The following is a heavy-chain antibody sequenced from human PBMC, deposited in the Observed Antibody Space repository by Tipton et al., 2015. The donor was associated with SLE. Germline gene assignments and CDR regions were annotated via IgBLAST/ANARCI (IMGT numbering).Heavy chain of an antibody. CDR1: GFTFSSYS. V-gene: IGHV3-21*01. D-gene: IGHD1-1*01. Sequence: GSLRLSCAASGFTFSSYSMNWVRQAPGKGLEWVSSISSSSSYIYYADSVKGRFTISRDNAKNTLYLQMNSLRAEDTAVYYCARDRTGVGFDYWGQGTLVTVSS. CDR3: ARDRTGVGFDY. CDR2: ISSSSSYI. J-gene: IGHJ4*02.